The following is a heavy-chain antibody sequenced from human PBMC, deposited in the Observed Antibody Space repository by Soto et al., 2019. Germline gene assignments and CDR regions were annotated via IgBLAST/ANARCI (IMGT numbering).Heavy chain of an antibody. CDR1: GYTFVNYG. Sequence: QVQLVQSGAEVKKLGASVKVSCKAVGYTFVNYGISWVRQAPGQGLEWMGWISAYNGNTNYAQKFQGRVTMTTDAPTSTAYMELRSLRSDDTAMYYCTRDPSIVATTPPYNYNGLDVWGQGTTVTVSS. CDR2: ISAYNGNT. CDR3: TRDPSIVATTPPYNYNGLDV. V-gene: IGHV1-18*04. J-gene: IGHJ6*02. D-gene: IGHD1-26*01.